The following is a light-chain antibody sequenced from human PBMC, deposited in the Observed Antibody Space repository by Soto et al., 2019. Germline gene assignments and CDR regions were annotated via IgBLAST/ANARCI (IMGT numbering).Light chain of an antibody. CDR3: QHYNNGPPWT. Sequence: EIVMTQSPATLSVSPGERATLSCRASQSVSSNLAWYQQKPGQAPRLLIYGASTRATCIPARFSGSGSGTEFTLTISSLQSEDFAVYYCQHYNNGPPWTFGKGTKVEIK. CDR2: GAS. V-gene: IGKV3-15*01. CDR1: QSVSSN. J-gene: IGKJ1*01.